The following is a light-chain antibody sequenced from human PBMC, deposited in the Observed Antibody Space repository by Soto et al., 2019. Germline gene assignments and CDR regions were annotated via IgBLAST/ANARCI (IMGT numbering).Light chain of an antibody. CDR1: QDLDRW. V-gene: IGKV1-12*01. Sequence: DIQMTQSPSSLSASVGDRVTITCRASQDLDRWLSWYXXTQGEAXXXLXYPXSXSRSGDPSTLRGSGSGADFSLTISSMQTEDVATYYCKQSRSFPLTLGGGTKVE. CDR3: KQSRSFPLT. CDR2: PXS. J-gene: IGKJ4*01.